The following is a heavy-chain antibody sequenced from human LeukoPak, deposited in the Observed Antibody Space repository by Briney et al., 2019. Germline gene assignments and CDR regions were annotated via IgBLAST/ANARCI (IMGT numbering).Heavy chain of an antibody. D-gene: IGHD3-22*01. J-gene: IGHJ4*02. CDR2: IIPILGIA. CDR1: GGTFSSYA. CDR3: ARAHPYWDSSGYHY. V-gene: IGHV1-69*04. Sequence: GSSVKVSCKASGGTFSSYAISWVRQAPGQGLEWMGRIIPILGIANYAQKFQGRVTITVDKSTSTAYMELRSLRSDDTAVYYCARAHPYWDSSGYHYWGQGTLVTVSS.